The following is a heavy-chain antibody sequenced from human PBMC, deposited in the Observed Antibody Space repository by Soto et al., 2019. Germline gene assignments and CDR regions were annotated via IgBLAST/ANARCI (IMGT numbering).Heavy chain of an antibody. CDR1: GFTFSSYA. CDR3: ARELRYCSSTSCYGSFDY. CDR2: ISYDGSNK. V-gene: IGHV3-30-3*01. Sequence: GGSLRLSCAASGFTFSSYAMHWVRQAPGKGLEWVAVISYDGSNKYYADSVKGRFTISRDNSKNTLYLQMNSLRAEDTAVYYCARELRYCSSTSCYGSFDYWGQGTLVTVSS. D-gene: IGHD2-2*01. J-gene: IGHJ4*02.